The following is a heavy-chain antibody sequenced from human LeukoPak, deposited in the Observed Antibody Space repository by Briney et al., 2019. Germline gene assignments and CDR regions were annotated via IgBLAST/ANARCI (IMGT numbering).Heavy chain of an antibody. CDR2: IKQDGSEK. CDR1: GLTYSSYW. J-gene: IGHJ4*02. CDR3: ARDRYCSSTSCYYFDY. Sequence: PGGSLTHSCAPSGLTYSSYWISWLRQAPAKGREGVANIKQDGSEKYYVDSVKGRFTISRDNAKNSLYLQMNSLRAEDTAVYYCARDRYCSSTSCYYFDYWGQGTLVTVSS. V-gene: IGHV3-7*01. D-gene: IGHD2-2*01.